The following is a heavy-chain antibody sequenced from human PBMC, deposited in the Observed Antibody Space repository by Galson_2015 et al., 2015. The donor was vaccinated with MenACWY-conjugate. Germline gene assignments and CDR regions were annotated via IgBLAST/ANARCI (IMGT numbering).Heavy chain of an antibody. J-gene: IGHJ6*02. CDR3: ARDPGIVVVPAADDSELYYYYYGMDV. D-gene: IGHD2-2*01. Sequence: SLRLSCAASGFTFSSYWMSWVRQAPGKGLEWVANIKQDGSEKYYVDSVKGRFTISRDNAKNSLYLQMNSLRAEDTAVYYCARDPGIVVVPAADDSELYYYYYGMDVWGQGTTVTVSS. CDR1: GFTFSSYW. CDR2: IKQDGSEK. V-gene: IGHV3-7*03.